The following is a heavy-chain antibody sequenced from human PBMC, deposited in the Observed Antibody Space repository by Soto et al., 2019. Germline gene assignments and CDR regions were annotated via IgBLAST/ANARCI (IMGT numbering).Heavy chain of an antibody. V-gene: IGHV1-69*06. D-gene: IGHD1-1*01. J-gene: IGHJ4*02. Sequence: QVQLVQSGAEVKKPGSSVKVSCKASGGTFSSYAISWVRQAPGQGLEWMGGIIPIFGTANYAQKFQGRVTITADKSTSTAYMELSSLRSEDTAVYYCARVPHPISSVQLERGVGDWGQGTLVTVSS. CDR3: ARVPHPISSVQLERGVGD. CDR1: GGTFSSYA. CDR2: IIPIFGTA.